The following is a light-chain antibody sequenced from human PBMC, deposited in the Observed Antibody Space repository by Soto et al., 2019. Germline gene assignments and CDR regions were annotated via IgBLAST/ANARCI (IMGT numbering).Light chain of an antibody. CDR3: QQYNNWPAEIT. CDR2: GAS. J-gene: IGKJ5*01. V-gene: IGKV3D-15*01. Sequence: ETVITQSPATLSVSPGERATLSCRASQSVRTKLAWYQQKPGQAPRLLIYGASSRATGIPARFSGSGSGTEFTLTISSLQSEDSAVYYCQQYNNWPAEITFGQGTRLEIK. CDR1: QSVRTK.